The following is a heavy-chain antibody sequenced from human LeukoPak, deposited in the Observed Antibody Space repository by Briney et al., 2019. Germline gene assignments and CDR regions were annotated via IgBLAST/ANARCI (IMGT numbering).Heavy chain of an antibody. CDR1: GFTVSSNY. J-gene: IGHJ4*02. D-gene: IGHD2-15*01. V-gene: IGHV3-53*01. Sequence: GGSLRLSCAASGFTVSSNYMSWVRQAPGKGLEWVSVIYSGGSTYCADSVKGRFTISRDNSKNTLYLQMNSLRAEDTAVYYCARVYCSGGSCPDYWGQGTLVTVSS. CDR2: IYSGGST. CDR3: ARVYCSGGSCPDY.